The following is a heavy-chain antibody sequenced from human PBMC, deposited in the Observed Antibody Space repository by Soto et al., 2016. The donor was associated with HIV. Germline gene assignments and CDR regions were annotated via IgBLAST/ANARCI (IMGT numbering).Heavy chain of an antibody. CDR1: GGSVSSGTYF. J-gene: IGHJ5*02. V-gene: IGHV4-61*01. D-gene: IGHD1-26*01. Sequence: QVQLQESGPGLVKPSETLSLTCNVSGGSVSSGTYFWSWIRQPPGKGLEWIGYIYYSGSTHYNPSLKSRVIISVDTSKNQFSLKLSSVTAADTAVYYCAGSAPPNHYSGSGWFDPWGQGTPGPPSP. CDR2: IYYSGST. CDR3: AGSAPPNHYSGSGWFDP.